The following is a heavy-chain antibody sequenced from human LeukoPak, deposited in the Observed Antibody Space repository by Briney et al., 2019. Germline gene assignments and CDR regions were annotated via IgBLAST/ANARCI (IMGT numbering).Heavy chain of an antibody. V-gene: IGHV3-73*01. CDR1: GFTFSNYG. J-gene: IGHJ6*03. D-gene: IGHD1-26*01. CDR3: TRQVEVRELHLYYYYYMDV. Sequence: PGGTLRLSCAASGFTFSNYGMSWVRQASGKGLEWVGRIRSKANSYATAYAASVKGRFTISRDDSKNTAYLQMNSLKTEDTAVYYCTRQVEVRELHLYYYYYMDVWGKGTTVTISS. CDR2: IRSKANSYAT.